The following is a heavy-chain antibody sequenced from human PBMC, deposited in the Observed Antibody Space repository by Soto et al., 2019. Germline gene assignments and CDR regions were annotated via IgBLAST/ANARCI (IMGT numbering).Heavy chain of an antibody. J-gene: IGHJ4*02. CDR2: IWYDGSKK. CDR1: GFTFSSYG. V-gene: IGHV3-33*01. D-gene: IGHD3-22*01. CDR3: VRFRGSDSSGCFDY. Sequence: QVQLVESGGGVVQPGRSLRLSCAASGFTFSSYGMHWVRQAPGKGLEWVAVIWYDGSKKYYVDSVKGRFTISRDNSENTLYLQMNGLRAEDTAVYYCVRFRGSDSSGCFDYWGQGTLVTVSS.